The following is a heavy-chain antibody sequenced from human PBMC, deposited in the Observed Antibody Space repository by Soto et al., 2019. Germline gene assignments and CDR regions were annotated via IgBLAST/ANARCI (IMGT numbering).Heavy chain of an antibody. CDR1: GFTVSSNY. V-gene: IGHV3-53*01. CDR2: IYSGGST. CDR3: ARHITMDPLLVY. Sequence: EVQLVESGGGLIQPGGSLRLSCAASGFTVSSNYMSWVLQAPGKGLEWVSVIYSGGSTYYADSVKGRFTISRDNSKNTLYLQMNSLRAEDTAVYYCARHITMDPLLVYWGQGTLVTVSS. J-gene: IGHJ4*02. D-gene: IGHD3-10*01.